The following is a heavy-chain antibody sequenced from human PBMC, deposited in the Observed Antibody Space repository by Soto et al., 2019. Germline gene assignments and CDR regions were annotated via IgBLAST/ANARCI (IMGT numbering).Heavy chain of an antibody. J-gene: IGHJ6*03. CDR3: ARGRPQKGGYCSSTSCYSYYYYYMDV. Sequence: QVQLQESGPGLVKPSETLSLTCTVSGGSISSYYWSWIRQPPGKGLEWIGYIYYSGSTNYNPSLKSPVTISVDTSKNQFSLKLSSVTAADTAVYYCARGRPQKGGYCSSTSCYSYYYYYMDVWGKGTTVTVSS. CDR1: GGSISSYY. D-gene: IGHD2-2*01. V-gene: IGHV4-59*01. CDR2: IYYSGST.